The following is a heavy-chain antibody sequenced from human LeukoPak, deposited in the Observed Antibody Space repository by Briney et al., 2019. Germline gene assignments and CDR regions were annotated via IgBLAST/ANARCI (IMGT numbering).Heavy chain of an antibody. V-gene: IGHV3-48*01. J-gene: IGHJ4*02. CDR1: GFTFSGYS. D-gene: IGHD3-22*01. CDR2: ISSSSTTI. Sequence: SGGSLRLSCAASGFTFSGYSMNWVRQAPGKGLEWVSYISSSSTTIYYADSVKGRFTISRDNAKNSLYLQMNSLRAEDTAVYYCARVLHKRNYDSSTYYGYWGQGTLVTVSS. CDR3: ARVLHKRNYDSSTYYGY.